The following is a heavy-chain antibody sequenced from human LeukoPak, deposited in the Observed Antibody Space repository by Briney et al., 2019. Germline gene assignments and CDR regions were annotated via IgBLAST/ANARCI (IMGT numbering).Heavy chain of an antibody. CDR1: GGSISTYF. CDR3: ARHKSSGTYPLDY. V-gene: IGHV4-59*08. Sequence: SETLSLTCTVSGGSISTYFWSWIRQPPGKGLEWIGHIYFSGSTNYNPSLKSLVTISVDTSKNQFSLKLSSVTAADTAVYYCARHKSSGTYPLDYWGQGTLVTVSS. CDR2: IYFSGST. D-gene: IGHD1-26*01. J-gene: IGHJ4*02.